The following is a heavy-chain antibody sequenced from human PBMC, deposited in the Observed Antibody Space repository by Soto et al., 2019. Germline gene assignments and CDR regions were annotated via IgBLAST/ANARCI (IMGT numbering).Heavy chain of an antibody. CDR3: ARAQDRDPDY. Sequence: SETMSLTFTVSGGSISGGCYYWSCIRQHPWKGLEWILYIYYSGSTYYNPSLKSRFTISVDTSKNQFYLKLSSGTAADTAVYYCARAQDRDPDYWGQGTLVTVSS. CDR2: IYYSGST. J-gene: IGHJ4*02. V-gene: IGHV4-31*03. CDR1: GGSISGGCYY. D-gene: IGHD3-22*01.